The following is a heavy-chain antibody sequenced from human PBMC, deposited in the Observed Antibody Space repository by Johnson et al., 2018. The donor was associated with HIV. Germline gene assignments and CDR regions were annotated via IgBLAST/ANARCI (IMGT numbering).Heavy chain of an antibody. J-gene: IGHJ3*02. CDR1: GFTFSSYA. V-gene: IGHV3-30-3*01. CDR3: ARVPSGTPSSI. D-gene: IGHD1-1*01. Sequence: QVQLVESGGGVVQPGRSLRLSCAASGFTFSSYAMHWVRQAPGKGLEWVAVISYDGSNKYYADSGKGRVTISRDNVKNSLYLQMNSLRAEDTAVYYCARVPSGTPSSIWGQGTKVTVS. CDR2: ISYDGSNK.